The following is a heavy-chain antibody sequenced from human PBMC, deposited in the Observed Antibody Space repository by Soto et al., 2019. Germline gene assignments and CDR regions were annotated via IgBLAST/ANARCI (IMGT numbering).Heavy chain of an antibody. CDR2: IYYSGST. CDR3: ARHAPGVPIFDY. V-gene: IGHV4-61*05. Sequence: TSETLSLTCTVSGGSISSSSYYWGWIRQPPGKGLEWIGYIYYSGSTNYNPSLKSRVTISVDTSKNQFSLKLSSVTAADTAVYYCARHAPGVPIFDYWGQGTLVTVSS. J-gene: IGHJ4*02. CDR1: GGSISSSSYY. D-gene: IGHD3-10*02.